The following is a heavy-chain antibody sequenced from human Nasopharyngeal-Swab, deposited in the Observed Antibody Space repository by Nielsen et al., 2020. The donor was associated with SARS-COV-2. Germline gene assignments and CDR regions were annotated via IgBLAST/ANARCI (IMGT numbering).Heavy chain of an antibody. D-gene: IGHD3-22*01. J-gene: IGHJ4*02. Sequence: SVKVSCKASGGTFSSYAISWVRQAPGQGLEWMGGIIPIFGTANYAQKFQGRVTIPADKSTSTAYMELSSLRSEDTAVYYCAGWWYDSSGYYYASLDYWGQGTLVTVSS. CDR3: AGWWYDSSGYYYASLDY. CDR1: GGTFSSYA. CDR2: IIPIFGTA. V-gene: IGHV1-69*06.